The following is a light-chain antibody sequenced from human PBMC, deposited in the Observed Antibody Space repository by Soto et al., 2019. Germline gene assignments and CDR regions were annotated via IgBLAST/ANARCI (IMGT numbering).Light chain of an antibody. Sequence: QSALTQPPSASGSPGQSVTISCTGTSNDVGTSNLISWYQQHPGKAPKLMTYEVTKRPSGVSNRFSGSNSGNTASLTISGLQAEDEADYYCYSYAGSGTYVFGTGTKLTVL. CDR1: SNDVGTSNL. CDR3: YSYAGSGTYV. V-gene: IGLV2-23*02. J-gene: IGLJ1*01. CDR2: EVT.